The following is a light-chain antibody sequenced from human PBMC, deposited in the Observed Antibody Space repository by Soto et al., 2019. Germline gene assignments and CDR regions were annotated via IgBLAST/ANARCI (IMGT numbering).Light chain of an antibody. J-gene: IGKJ5*01. CDR2: GAS. Sequence: DIQLTQSPSFLSASVGDRVTITCRASQGISSYLAWYQQKPGKAPKLLIYGASTLQSGVPSRFSGSGSGTELTLTISSLQPEDFANYYCQQLNSYPITFGQGTRVEIK. CDR1: QGISSY. V-gene: IGKV1-9*01. CDR3: QQLNSYPIT.